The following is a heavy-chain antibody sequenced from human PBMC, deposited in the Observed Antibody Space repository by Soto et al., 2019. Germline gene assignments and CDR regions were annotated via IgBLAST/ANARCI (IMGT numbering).Heavy chain of an antibody. J-gene: IGHJ6*02. Sequence: GSLRLAFAASGFTFSSYGMHWVRQAPGKGLEWVAVIWYDGSNKYYADSVKGRFTISRDNSKNTLYLQMNSLRAEDTAVYYCARDLSSWDPGLDVWGQGTTVTVSS. CDR3: ARDLSSWDPGLDV. CDR1: GFTFSSYG. CDR2: IWYDGSNK. V-gene: IGHV3-33*01. D-gene: IGHD6-13*01.